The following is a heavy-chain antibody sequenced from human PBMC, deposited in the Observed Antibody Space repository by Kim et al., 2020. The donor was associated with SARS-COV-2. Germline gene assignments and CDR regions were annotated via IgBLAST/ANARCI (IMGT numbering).Heavy chain of an antibody. Sequence: GGSLRLSCGASGFTLSSSAMSWVRQAPGRGLEWVSTIRNSIRGSDITYYADSVKGRFTISRDNSENTVYLQMNSLRAEDTATYYCAKTYGDSWYGLFDSWGQGSLVTVSS. J-gene: IGHJ4*02. CDR3: AKTYGDSWYGLFDS. V-gene: IGHV3-23*01. D-gene: IGHD6-13*01. CDR2: IRNSIRGSDIT. CDR1: GFTLSSSA.